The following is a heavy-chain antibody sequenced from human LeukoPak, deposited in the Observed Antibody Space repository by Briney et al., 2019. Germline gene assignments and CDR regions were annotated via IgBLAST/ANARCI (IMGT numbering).Heavy chain of an antibody. D-gene: IGHD3-10*01. CDR3: AREGHGSGSNDY. J-gene: IGHJ4*02. CDR1: GYTFTTYY. CDR2: INPSGGST. V-gene: IGHV1-46*01. Sequence: ASVKVSCKASGYTFTTYYIHWVRQAPGQGLEWMGIINPSGGSTSYAQKFQGRVTMTRDMSTSTVYMELSSLRSEDTAVYYCAREGHGSGSNDYWGQGTLVTVSS.